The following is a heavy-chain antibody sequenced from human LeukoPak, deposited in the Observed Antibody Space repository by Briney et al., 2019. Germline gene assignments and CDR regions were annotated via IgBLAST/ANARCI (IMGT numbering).Heavy chain of an antibody. D-gene: IGHD3-22*01. V-gene: IGHV4-39*01. CDR1: GGFICSSSFY. J-gene: IGHJ4*02. CDR3: ASSTSYYYDTSGYFEY. CDR2: LAYSGST. Sequence: PSETLSLTCIVSGGFICSSSFYWAWIRQTPGKGLEWIGSLAYSGSTYYKSSLKSRVTLSVDAAKNQFSLNLTSVTAADTALFYCASSTSYYYDTSGYFEYWGQGILVTVSS.